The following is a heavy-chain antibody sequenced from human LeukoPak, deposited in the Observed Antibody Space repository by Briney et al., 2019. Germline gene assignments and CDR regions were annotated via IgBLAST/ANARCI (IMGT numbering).Heavy chain of an antibody. J-gene: IGHJ4*02. CDR2: ISGGGGST. CDR1: GFTFSSYA. CDR3: AKDRLLNYYDSSGVFDY. Sequence: GGSLRLSCAASGFTFSSYAMSWVRQAPGKGLEWVSAISGGGGSTYYADSVKGRFTISRDNSKNTLYLQMNSLRAEDTAVYYCAKDRLLNYYDSSGVFDYWGQGTLVTVSS. V-gene: IGHV3-23*01. D-gene: IGHD3-22*01.